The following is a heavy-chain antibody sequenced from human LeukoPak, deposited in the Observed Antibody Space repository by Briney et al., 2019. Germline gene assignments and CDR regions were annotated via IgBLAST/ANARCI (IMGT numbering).Heavy chain of an antibody. CDR3: AREVGSGTFDI. CDR2: ISPNIGST. V-gene: IGHV1-2*02. D-gene: IGHD6-25*01. CDR1: AYSLTGHY. J-gene: IGHJ3*02. Sequence: ASVKVSCKASAYSLTGHYVNWVRQVPGEGLEWMGWISPNIGSTNYAQKFQGRVTMTRDTSIITAYMELSKLRSDDTAFYYCAREVGSGTFDIWGQGTMVTVSS.